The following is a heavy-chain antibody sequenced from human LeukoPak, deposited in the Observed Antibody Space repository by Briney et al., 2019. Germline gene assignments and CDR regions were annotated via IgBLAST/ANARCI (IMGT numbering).Heavy chain of an antibody. V-gene: IGHV3-53*01. Sequence: GGSLRLSCTVSGFTVSSNSMSWVRQAPGKGLEWVSFIYSDNTHYSDSVKGRFTISRDNSKNTLYLQMNSLRAEDTAVYYCARAYMTATRHFDSWGQGTLVTGSS. J-gene: IGHJ4*02. D-gene: IGHD2-21*02. CDR2: IYSDNT. CDR1: GFTVSSNS. CDR3: ARAYMTATRHFDS.